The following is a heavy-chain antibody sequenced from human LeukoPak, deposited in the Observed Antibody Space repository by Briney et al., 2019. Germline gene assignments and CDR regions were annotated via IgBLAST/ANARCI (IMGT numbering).Heavy chain of an antibody. J-gene: IGHJ4*02. CDR1: GYTFTGYY. V-gene: IGHV1-2*02. D-gene: IGHD2-21*02. Sequence: ASVKVSCKASGYTFTGYYMHRVRQAPGQGLEWMGWINPNSGGTNYAQKFQGRVTMTRDTSISTAYMELSRLRSDDTAVYYCARVWSHLAYCGGDCYSRIDYWGQGTLVTVSS. CDR2: INPNSGGT. CDR3: ARVWSHLAYCGGDCYSRIDY.